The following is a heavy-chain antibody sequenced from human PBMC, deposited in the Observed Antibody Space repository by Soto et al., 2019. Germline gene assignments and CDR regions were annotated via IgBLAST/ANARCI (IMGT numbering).Heavy chain of an antibody. Sequence: EVQVVESGGGLVKPGGSLRLSCAASGFSFSLYSMNWVRQAPGKGLEWVSAISSNSTYIYSSDSVTGRFTISRDNTKNSLYLQMNRLRAEETAVYYSARGERVGDRMFDYWGHGTLVTVSS. J-gene: IGHJ4*01. CDR3: ARGERVGDRMFDY. D-gene: IGHD2-21*02. CDR1: GFSFSLYS. V-gene: IGHV3-21*01. CDR2: ISSNSTYI.